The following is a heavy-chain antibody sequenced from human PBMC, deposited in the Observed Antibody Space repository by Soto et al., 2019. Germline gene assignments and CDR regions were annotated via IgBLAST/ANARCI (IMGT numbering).Heavy chain of an antibody. J-gene: IGHJ3*02. CDR2: IIPMLGVR. CDR3: TIGSWSGEVFDI. CDR1: GGTFSTYS. Sequence: VQLVQSGAEVKKPGSSVKVSCKDSGGTFSTYSMFWVRQAPGQGPEWMGRIIPMLGVRNYAQRFQDRVTIIADKSTATVHMELSSLRSEDTALYYCTIGSWSGEVFDIWGQGTMVTVSS. D-gene: IGHD2-21*01. V-gene: IGHV1-69*02.